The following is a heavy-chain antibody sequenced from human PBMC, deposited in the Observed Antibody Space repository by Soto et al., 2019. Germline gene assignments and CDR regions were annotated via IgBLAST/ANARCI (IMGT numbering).Heavy chain of an antibody. CDR2: IYSGGGT. CDR3: ARGVATTTSAPDN. V-gene: IGHV3-66*01. CDR1: GFTVSSKS. D-gene: IGHD1-26*01. Sequence: EVQLVESGGGLVQPGGSLRLSCAASGFTVSSKSMSWVRQAPGKGLEWVSAIYSGGGTYYADSVKGRFTVSRDSSKNTLFLQMNSLRAEDRAVYYCARGVATTTSAPDNWGQGTLVTVSS. J-gene: IGHJ4*02.